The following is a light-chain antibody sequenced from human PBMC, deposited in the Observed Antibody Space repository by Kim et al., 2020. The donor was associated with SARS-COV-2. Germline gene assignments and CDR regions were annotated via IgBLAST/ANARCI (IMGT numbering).Light chain of an antibody. J-gene: IGKJ4*01. Sequence: SRGKTATPSCRANQTISSYFVSCYQQPPGPAPRLLIYDASSGATSIPDRFSGSGSGTDFTITISSLEPDDVVVYYCQQYGSSLTFGGGTKVDIK. CDR3: QQYGSSLT. V-gene: IGKV3-20*01. CDR2: DAS. CDR1: QTISSYF.